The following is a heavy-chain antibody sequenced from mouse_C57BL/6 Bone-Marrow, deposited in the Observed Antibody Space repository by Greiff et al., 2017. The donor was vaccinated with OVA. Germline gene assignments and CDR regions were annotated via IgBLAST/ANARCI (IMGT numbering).Heavy chain of an antibody. V-gene: IGHV5-9*01. Sequence: DVKLVESGGGLVKPGGSLKLSCAASGFTFSSYTMSWVRQTPEKRLEWVATISGGGGNTYYPDSVTGRFTIARDNAKNTLYLQMSSLRSEDTALYYCARVRSAYWGQGTTLTVSS. CDR3: ARVRSAY. CDR2: ISGGGGNT. CDR1: GFTFSSYT. J-gene: IGHJ2*01. D-gene: IGHD1-1*01.